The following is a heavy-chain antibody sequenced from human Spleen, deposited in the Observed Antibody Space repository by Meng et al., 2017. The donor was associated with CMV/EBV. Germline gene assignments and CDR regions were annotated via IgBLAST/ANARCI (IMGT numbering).Heavy chain of an antibody. J-gene: IGHJ4*02. CDR2: INPNSGGT. Sequence: KASGYTFTGYYMHWVRQAPGQGLEWMGWINPNSGGTNYAQKFQSRVTMTRDTSISTAYMELSRLRSDDTAVYYCARERGKQQLVSWDCWGQGTLVTVSS. D-gene: IGHD6-13*01. CDR1: GYTFTGYY. V-gene: IGHV1-2*02. CDR3: ARERGKQQLVSWDC.